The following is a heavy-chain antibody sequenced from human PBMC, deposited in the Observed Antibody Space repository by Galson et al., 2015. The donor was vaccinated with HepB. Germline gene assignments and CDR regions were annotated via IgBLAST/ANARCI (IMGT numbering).Heavy chain of an antibody. Sequence: SVKVSCKASGGTFSSYAISWVRQAPGQGLEWMGGIIPIFGTANYAQKFQGRVTITADESTSTAYMELSSLRSEDTAVYYCARRKIWGSPQGGPFDYWGQGTLVTVSS. J-gene: IGHJ4*02. CDR1: GGTFSSYA. D-gene: IGHD3-16*01. CDR2: IIPIFGTA. V-gene: IGHV1-69*13. CDR3: ARRKIWGSPQGGPFDY.